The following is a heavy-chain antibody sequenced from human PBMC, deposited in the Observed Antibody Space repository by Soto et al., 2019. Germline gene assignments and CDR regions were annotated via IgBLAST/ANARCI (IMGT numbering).Heavy chain of an antibody. D-gene: IGHD3-10*01. Sequence: GGSLRLSCAASGFNFRSYYMTWVRQAPGKGLEGVSAISGSGDIPYYADSVKGRFTISRDNARNTLYLQMRSLVGEDTAMYCCAKEEVPTGLSSFVYGGQGTLVTFS. CDR2: ISGSGDIP. CDR1: GFNFRSYY. V-gene: IGHV3-23*01. CDR3: AKEEVPTGLSSFVY. J-gene: IGHJ4*02.